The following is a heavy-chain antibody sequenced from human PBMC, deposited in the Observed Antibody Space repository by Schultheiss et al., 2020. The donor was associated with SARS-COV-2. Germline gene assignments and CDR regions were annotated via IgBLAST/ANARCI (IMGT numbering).Heavy chain of an antibody. V-gene: IGHV4-31*03. J-gene: IGHJ6*02. CDR3: ARMTAAAGNYYYYGMDV. Sequence: SQTLSLTCTVSGGSISSGGYYWSWIRQHPGKGLEWIGYIYYSGSTYYNPSLKSRVTISVDTSKNQFSLKLSSVTAADTAVYYCARMTAAAGNYYYYGMDVWGQGTTVTVSS. CDR1: GGSISSGGYY. CDR2: IYYSGST. D-gene: IGHD6-13*01.